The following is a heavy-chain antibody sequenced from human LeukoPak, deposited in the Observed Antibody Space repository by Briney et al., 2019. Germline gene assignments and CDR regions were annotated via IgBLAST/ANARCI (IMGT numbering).Heavy chain of an antibody. J-gene: IGHJ3*02. CDR2: ISSSSSYI. Sequence: GGSLILSCAASGFTLSSCAMSWVRQAAGKGLEWVSSISSSSSYIYYADSVKGRFTISGDNAKNSLYLQMNSLRAEDTAVYYCARAVYGFDAFDIWGQGTMVTVSS. D-gene: IGHD4-17*01. CDR1: GFTLSSCA. CDR3: ARAVYGFDAFDI. V-gene: IGHV3-21*01.